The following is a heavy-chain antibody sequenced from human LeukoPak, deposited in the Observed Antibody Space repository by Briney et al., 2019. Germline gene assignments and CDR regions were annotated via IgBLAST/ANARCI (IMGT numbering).Heavy chain of an antibody. CDR3: ARAPSSLHCYVDCYFDP. CDR2: NIPFNDRT. Sequence: GASVKISCKASGYVFTSYGLAWLRQAPGQGLEWVGTNIPFNDRTKFAQRFQGRVTMNTASSTTTAYLQLTSLRLDDTAVYYCARAPSSLHCYVDCYFDPWGQGTLVTVSS. D-gene: IGHD2-2*01. CDR1: GYVFTSYG. J-gene: IGHJ5*02. V-gene: IGHV1-18*01.